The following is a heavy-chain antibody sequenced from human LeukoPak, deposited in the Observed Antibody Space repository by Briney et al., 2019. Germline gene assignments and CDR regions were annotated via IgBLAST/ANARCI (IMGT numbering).Heavy chain of an antibody. Sequence: ASVKVSCKASGYTFTSYAMHWVRQAPGQRLEWMGWINAGNGNTKYSQKFQGRVTITRDTSASTAYMELSSLRSEDTAVYYCARRGRRELPGGLDAFDIWGQGTMVTVSS. V-gene: IGHV1-3*01. CDR3: ARRGRRELPGGLDAFDI. CDR1: GYTFTSYA. CDR2: INAGNGNT. D-gene: IGHD1-26*01. J-gene: IGHJ3*02.